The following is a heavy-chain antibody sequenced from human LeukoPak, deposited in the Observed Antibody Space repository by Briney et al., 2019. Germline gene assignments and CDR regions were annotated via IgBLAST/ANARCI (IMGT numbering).Heavy chain of an antibody. CDR2: IYYSGST. CDR3: ARVVRGVIIEYYNWFDP. Sequence: PSETLSLTCTVSGGSISSSSYYWGWIRQPPGKGLEWIGSIYYSGSTYYNPSLKSRVTISVDTSKNQFSLKLSSVTAADTAVYYCARVVRGVIIEYYNWFDPWGQGTLVTVSS. CDR1: GGSISSSSYY. V-gene: IGHV4-39*07. J-gene: IGHJ5*02. D-gene: IGHD3-10*02.